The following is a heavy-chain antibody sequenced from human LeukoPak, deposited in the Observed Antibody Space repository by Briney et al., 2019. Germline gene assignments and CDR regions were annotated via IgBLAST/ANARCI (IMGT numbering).Heavy chain of an antibody. CDR3: ARDRDGYDFYYYGMDV. D-gene: IGHD5-24*01. CDR2: ISYDEKNK. CDR1: GFMFSHSS. Sequence: GGSLRLSCAASGFMFSHSSIHWVRQPPGKGLEWVAVISYDEKNKYYADSVKGRFTVSRDDSKNTLYLQMNTLRPEDTAVYYCARDRDGYDFYYYGMDVWGQGTTVIVSS. V-gene: IGHV3-30*03. J-gene: IGHJ6*02.